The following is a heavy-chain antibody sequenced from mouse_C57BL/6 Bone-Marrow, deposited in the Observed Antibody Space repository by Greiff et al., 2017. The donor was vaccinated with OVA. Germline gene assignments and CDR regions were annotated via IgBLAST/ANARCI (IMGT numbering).Heavy chain of an antibody. V-gene: IGHV6-3*01. CDR3: TETTVGATGAWFAY. D-gene: IGHD1-1*01. Sequence: EVMLVESGGGLVQPGGSMKLSCVASGFTFSNYWMNWVRQSPEKGLEWVAQIRLKSDNYATHYAVSVKGRFTISSDDSKSSVYLKMNNVRAEDTGIYYCTETTVGATGAWFAYWGQGTLVTVSA. J-gene: IGHJ3*01. CDR1: GFTFSNYW. CDR2: IRLKSDNYAT.